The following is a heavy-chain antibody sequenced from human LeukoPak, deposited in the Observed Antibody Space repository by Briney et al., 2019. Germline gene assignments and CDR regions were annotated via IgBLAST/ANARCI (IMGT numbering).Heavy chain of an antibody. CDR3: ARATTNHYYYYGMDV. CDR1: GGSIGTYS. V-gene: IGHV4-4*07. J-gene: IGHJ6*02. Sequence: SETLSLTCTVSGGSIGTYSWNWIRQPAGKGLEWIGRIYTSGSTNYNPSLKSRVTMSVDTSKNQFSLKLSSVTAADTAVYYCARATTNHYYYYGMDVWGQGTTVTVSS. CDR2: IYTSGST. D-gene: IGHD4-17*01.